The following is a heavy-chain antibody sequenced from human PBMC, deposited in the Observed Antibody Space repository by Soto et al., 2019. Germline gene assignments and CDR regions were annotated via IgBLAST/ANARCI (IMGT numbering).Heavy chain of an antibody. V-gene: IGHV4-59*12. J-gene: IGHJ5*02. CDR3: ARAWTATAGWANWFDR. Sequence: QVQLQESGPGLVKPSETLSLTCTVSGGSISSYYWSWIRQPPEKGLEWIGYIYYSGSTNYNPSLKSRVTISVDTSKNQFSLNLSSVTAADTAVYYCARAWTATAGWANWFDRWGQGTLVTVSS. CDR1: GGSISSYY. CDR2: IYYSGST. D-gene: IGHD6-13*01.